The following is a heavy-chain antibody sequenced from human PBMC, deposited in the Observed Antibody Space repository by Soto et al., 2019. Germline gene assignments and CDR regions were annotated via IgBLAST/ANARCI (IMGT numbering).Heavy chain of an antibody. V-gene: IGHV3-30-3*01. J-gene: IGHJ4*02. CDR3: ARDIVRSGSLAFDY. CDR2: TAYDGSNK. CDR1: GFTFSYYT. Sequence: GGSLRLSCAASGFTFSYYTMHWVRQAPGKGLEWVALTAYDGSNKYYADSVRGRFSISRDNSKNTLYLQMNSLRPEDTAVYYCARDIVRSGSLAFDYWGQGALVTVSS. D-gene: IGHD1-26*01.